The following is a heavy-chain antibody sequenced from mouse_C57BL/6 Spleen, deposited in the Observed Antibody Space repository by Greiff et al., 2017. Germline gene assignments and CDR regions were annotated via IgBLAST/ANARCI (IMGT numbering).Heavy chain of an antibody. Sequence: QVHVKQPGAELVKPGASVKLSCKASGYTFTSYWMHWVKQRPGRGLEWIGRIDPNSGGTKYNEKFKSKATLTVDKPSSTAYMQLSSLTSEDSAVYYCARPYITTVVAMDYWGQGTSVTVSS. CDR3: ARPYITTVVAMDY. CDR1: GYTFTSYW. CDR2: IDPNSGGT. D-gene: IGHD1-1*01. V-gene: IGHV1-72*01. J-gene: IGHJ4*01.